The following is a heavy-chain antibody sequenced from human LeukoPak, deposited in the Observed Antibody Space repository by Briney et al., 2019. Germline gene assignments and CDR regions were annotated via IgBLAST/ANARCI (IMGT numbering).Heavy chain of an antibody. Sequence: PSETLSLTCTVSGGSISSYYWSWIRQPPGKGLEWIGYIYYSGSTNYNPSLKSRVTISVDTSKNQFSLKLSSVTAADTAVYYCARHVSYGLGSYSYYYGMDVWGQGTTVTVSS. CDR3: ARHVSYGLGSYSYYYGMDV. D-gene: IGHD5-18*01. CDR2: IYYSGST. J-gene: IGHJ6*02. CDR1: GGSISSYY. V-gene: IGHV4-59*08.